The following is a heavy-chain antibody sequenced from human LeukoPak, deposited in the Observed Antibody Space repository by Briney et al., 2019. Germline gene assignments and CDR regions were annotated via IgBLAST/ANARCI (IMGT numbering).Heavy chain of an antibody. V-gene: IGHV3-48*01. D-gene: IGHD1-26*01. CDR1: GFTLSTYN. Sequence: GGSLRLSCSGSGFTLSTYNMLWARQTPAKGLEYLFSITSGGSAVHYADSMKDRFTFSRDNAKNSVYLQMNSLRVEDTGIYYCARVGSKGDWFDYWGQGTRVIVSS. CDR2: ITSGGSAV. J-gene: IGHJ5*01. CDR3: ARVGSKGDWFDY.